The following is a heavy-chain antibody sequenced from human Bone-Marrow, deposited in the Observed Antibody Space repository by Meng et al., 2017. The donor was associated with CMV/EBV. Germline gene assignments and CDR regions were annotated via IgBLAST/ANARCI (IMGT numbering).Heavy chain of an antibody. J-gene: IGHJ6*02. CDR2: INPNSDGI. CDR3: ARSQTGGCLIYYYYYYGMDV. D-gene: IGHD1-14*01. Sequence: ASVKVSCKASGYTFTVYYIHWVRQAPGQGLEWMGWINPNSDGIKYAQKFQGRVTMTRDTSISTAYMELSSLISEDTAVDYWARSQTGGCLIYYYYYYGMDVWGQGTTVTVSS. CDR1: GYTFTVYY. V-gene: IGHV1-2*02.